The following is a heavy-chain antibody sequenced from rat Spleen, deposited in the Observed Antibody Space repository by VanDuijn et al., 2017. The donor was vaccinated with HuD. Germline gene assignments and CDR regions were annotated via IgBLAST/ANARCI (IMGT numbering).Heavy chain of an antibody. CDR1: GFTFSDYY. CDR2: INYDGSST. D-gene: IGHD1-1*01. Sequence: EVVLVESDGGLVQPGRSLKLSCVASGFTFSDYYMAWVRQAPTKGLEWVATINYDGSSTYYRDSVKGRFTISRDNAKSTLYLQMNSLRSEDTATYYCARPHYYYYVMDAWGQGASVTVSS. J-gene: IGHJ4*01. CDR3: ARPHYYYYVMDA. V-gene: IGHV5-29*01.